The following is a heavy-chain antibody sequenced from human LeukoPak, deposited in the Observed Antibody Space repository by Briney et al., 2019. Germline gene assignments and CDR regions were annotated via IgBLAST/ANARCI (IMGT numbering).Heavy chain of an antibody. V-gene: IGHV3-23*01. D-gene: IGHD2-21*01. Sequence: GGSLRLSCTASGFTFSSYAMSWVRQTPGKGLEWVSVISGSGGSTYYADSVKGRFTISRDNSKNTLYLQMNSLRAEDTAVYYCARDGRETYGPGDYWGQGTLVTVSS. CDR3: ARDGRETYGPGDY. CDR2: ISGSGGST. J-gene: IGHJ4*02. CDR1: GFTFSSYA.